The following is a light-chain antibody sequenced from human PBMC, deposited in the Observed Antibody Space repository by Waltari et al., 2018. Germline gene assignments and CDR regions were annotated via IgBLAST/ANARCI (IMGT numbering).Light chain of an antibody. J-gene: IGLJ3*02. CDR3: ASWDDSLNGHWV. CDR2: RSD. CDR1: YSNIGSNV. Sequence: QSVLTQPPSASGTPGQRVTISCSGSYSNIGSNVVNWYQQLPGKAPKLRIYRSDRRPSGVPVRFSGSKSGSSASLAIDGLHSEDEADYYCASWDDSLNGHWVFGGGTKVTVL. V-gene: IGLV1-44*01.